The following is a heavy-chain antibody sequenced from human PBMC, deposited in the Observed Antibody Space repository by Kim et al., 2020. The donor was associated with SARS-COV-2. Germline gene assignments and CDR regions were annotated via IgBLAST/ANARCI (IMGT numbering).Heavy chain of an antibody. CDR3: ARDVRYRGYSSSWYSGGFDY. Sequence: SETLSLTCTVSGGSISSYYWSWIRQPPGKGLEWIGYIYYSGSTNYNPSLKSRVTISVDTSKNQFSLKLSSVTAADTAVYYCARDVRYRGYSSSWYSGGFDYWGQGTLVTVSS. CDR1: GGSISSYY. J-gene: IGHJ4*02. D-gene: IGHD6-13*01. V-gene: IGHV4-59*13. CDR2: IYYSGST.